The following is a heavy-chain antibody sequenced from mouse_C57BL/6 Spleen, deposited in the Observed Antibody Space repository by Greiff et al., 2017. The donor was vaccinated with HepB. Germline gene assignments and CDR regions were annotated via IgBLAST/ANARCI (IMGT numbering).Heavy chain of an antibody. CDR3: TTFLFAY. Sequence: EVHLVESGAELVRPGASVKLSCTASGFNIKDDYMHWVKQRPEQGLEWIGWIDPENGDTEYASKFQGKATITADTSSNTAYLQLSSLTSEDTAVYYCTTFLFAYWGQGTLVTVSA. J-gene: IGHJ3*01. V-gene: IGHV14-4*01. CDR1: GFNIKDDY. CDR2: IDPENGDT.